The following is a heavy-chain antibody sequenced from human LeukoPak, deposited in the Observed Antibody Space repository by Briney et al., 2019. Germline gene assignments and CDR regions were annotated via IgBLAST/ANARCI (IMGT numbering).Heavy chain of an antibody. D-gene: IGHD6-13*01. J-gene: IGHJ4*02. CDR2: ISWNSGSI. CDR1: GFTFDDYA. Sequence: PGGSLRLSCAASGFTFDDYAMHWVRQAPGKGLEWVSGISWNSGSIGYADSVKGRFTISRDNAKNSLYLQMNSLRAEDTALYYCAKGKGAYIAAAADYWGQGTLVTVSS. V-gene: IGHV3-9*01. CDR3: AKGKGAYIAAAADY.